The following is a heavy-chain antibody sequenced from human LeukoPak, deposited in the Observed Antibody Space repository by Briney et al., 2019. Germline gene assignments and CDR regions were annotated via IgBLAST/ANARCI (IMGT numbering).Heavy chain of an antibody. V-gene: IGHV4-59*01. J-gene: IGHJ4*02. CDR1: GGSISSYY. CDR3: AGYKLTAMAKGPFDY. CDR2: IYYSGST. D-gene: IGHD5-18*01. Sequence: SETLSLTCTVSGGSISSYYWSWIRQPPGKGLEWIGYIYYSGSTSYNPSLKSRVTISVDTSKNQFSLKLSSVTAADTAVYYCAGYKLTAMAKGPFDYWGQGTLVTVSS.